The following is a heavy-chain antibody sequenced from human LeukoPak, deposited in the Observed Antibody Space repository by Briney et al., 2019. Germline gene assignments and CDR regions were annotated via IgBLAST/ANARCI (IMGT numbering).Heavy chain of an antibody. V-gene: IGHV3-74*01. CDR3: ARASRYCSSTSCYPKY. CDR2: INSDGSST. CDR1: GFTFSSYW. J-gene: IGHJ4*02. Sequence: GGSLRLSCAASGFTFSSYWMHWVRQAPGKGLVWVSRINSDGSSTSYADPVKGRFTISRDNAKNTLYLQMNSVRAEDTAVYYCARASRYCSSTSCYPKYWGQGTLVTVSS. D-gene: IGHD2-2*01.